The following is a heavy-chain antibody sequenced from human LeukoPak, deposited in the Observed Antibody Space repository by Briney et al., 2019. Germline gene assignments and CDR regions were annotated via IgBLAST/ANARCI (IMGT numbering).Heavy chain of an antibody. Sequence: SETLSLTCTVSGGSISSSSHYWGWIRQPPGKGLEWIGSIYYSGSTYYNPSLKSRVTISVDTSKNQFSLKLSSVTAADTAVYYCARDRAAAERTHAFDIWGQGTMVTVSS. CDR3: ARDRAAAERTHAFDI. D-gene: IGHD6-13*01. J-gene: IGHJ3*02. CDR1: GGSISSSSHY. CDR2: IYYSGST. V-gene: IGHV4-39*07.